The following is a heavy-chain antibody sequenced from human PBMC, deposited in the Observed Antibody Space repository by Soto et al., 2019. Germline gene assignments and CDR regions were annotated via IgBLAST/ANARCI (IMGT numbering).Heavy chain of an antibody. CDR2: IIPILGIA. CDR3: ARDQPLSGTTIFYFDY. J-gene: IGHJ4*02. Sequence: GASVKVSCKASGGTFSSYTISWVRQAPGQGLEWMGRIIPILGIANYAQKFQGRVTITADKSTSTAYMELSSLRSEDTAVYYCARDQPLSGTTIFYFDYWGQGTLVTVSS. V-gene: IGHV1-69*04. CDR1: GGTFSSYT. D-gene: IGHD1-1*01.